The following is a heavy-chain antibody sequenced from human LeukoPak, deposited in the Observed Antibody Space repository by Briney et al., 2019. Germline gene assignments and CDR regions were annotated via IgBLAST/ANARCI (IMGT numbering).Heavy chain of an antibody. CDR3: AKDLLNRIAPDY. CDR1: GFTFSSFA. D-gene: IGHD6-13*01. Sequence: TGGSLRLSCAASGFTFSSFAMNWVRQAPGQGLEWVSAITGSGGTTFYADSVKGRFTISRDNSKNTLFLQMNSLRAEDTAVYYCAKDLLNRIAPDYWGQGTLVTVSS. V-gene: IGHV3-23*01. CDR2: ITGSGGTT. J-gene: IGHJ4*02.